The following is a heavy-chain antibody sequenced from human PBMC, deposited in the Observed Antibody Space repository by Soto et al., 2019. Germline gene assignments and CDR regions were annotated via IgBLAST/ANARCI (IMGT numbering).Heavy chain of an antibody. J-gene: IGHJ4*02. CDR2: ISTYNGNT. CDR1: GYTFITYG. V-gene: IGHV1-18*01. CDR3: ARGPTDYYATSANYFLDY. D-gene: IGHD3-22*01. Sequence: QVQLVQSGAEVKKPGASVKVSCKASGYTFITYGVSWVRQAPGQGLDWLGWISTYNGNTRYAERLSGRATMTTDTSTNKAYMELRNLRSDDTAVYYCARGPTDYYATSANYFLDYWGQGTLVTVSS.